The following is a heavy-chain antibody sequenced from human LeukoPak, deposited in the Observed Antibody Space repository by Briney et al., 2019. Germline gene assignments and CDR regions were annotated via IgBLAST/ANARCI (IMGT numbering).Heavy chain of an antibody. J-gene: IGHJ4*02. V-gene: IGHV3-7*01. Sequence: GGSLRLSCAASGFTFGGHWMSWVRQAPGKGLEWVANINQGGSDKYYVDSVKGRFTISRDNANNLLYLQMNSLRGEDTAVYYCTRDRSRAEDDWGQGTLVTLSS. CDR2: INQGGSDK. CDR1: GFTFGGHW. D-gene: IGHD1-14*01. CDR3: TRDRSRAEDD.